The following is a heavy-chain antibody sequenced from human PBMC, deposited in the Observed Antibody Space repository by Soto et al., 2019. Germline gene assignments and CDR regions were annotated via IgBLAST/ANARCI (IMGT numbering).Heavy chain of an antibody. Sequence: GVLRISCAASGFTFSSYDMTWVRRTPGEGLEWVSSISSSGGGTYYADSVKGRFTISRDNSKNTLYLQMNNLRADDTAVYYCATERYCVDVWGQGTTVTV. V-gene: IGHV3-23*01. CDR2: ISSSGGGT. CDR1: GFTFSSYD. CDR3: ATERYCVDV. J-gene: IGHJ6*02.